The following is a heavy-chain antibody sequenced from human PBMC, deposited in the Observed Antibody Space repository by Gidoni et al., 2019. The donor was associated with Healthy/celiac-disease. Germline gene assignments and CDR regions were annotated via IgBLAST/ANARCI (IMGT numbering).Heavy chain of an antibody. D-gene: IGHD6-13*01. CDR1: GGSFSGYY. V-gene: IGHV4-34*01. J-gene: IGHJ5*02. CDR2: INHSGST. CDR3: ARVVYSSSWYPGGWFDP. Sequence: QVQLQQWGAGLLKPSETLSLTCAVYGGSFSGYYWSWIRQPPGKGLEWIGEINHSGSTNYNPSLKSRVTISVDTSKNQFSLKLSSVTAADTAVYYCARVVYSSSWYPGGWFDPWGQGTLVTVSS.